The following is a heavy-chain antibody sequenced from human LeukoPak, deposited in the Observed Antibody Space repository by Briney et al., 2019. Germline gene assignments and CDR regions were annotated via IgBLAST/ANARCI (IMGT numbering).Heavy chain of an antibody. CDR2: IYPGDSDT. CDR3: ARPMTTVKGGFDY. CDR1: GYSFTSYW. D-gene: IGHD4-17*01. V-gene: IGHV5-51*01. J-gene: IGHJ4*02. Sequence: GESLKISCKGSGYSFTSYWIGWVRQMPGKGLEWMGIIYPGDSDTRYSPSFQGQVTISADKSISAAYLQWSSLEASDTAMYYCARPMTTVKGGFDYWGQGTLVTVSS.